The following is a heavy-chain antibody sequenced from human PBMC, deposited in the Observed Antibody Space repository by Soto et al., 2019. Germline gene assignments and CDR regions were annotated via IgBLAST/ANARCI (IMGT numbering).Heavy chain of an antibody. CDR2: MNPNSGNT. V-gene: IGHV1-8*01. CDR1: GYTFTSYD. Sequence: ASVKVSCKVSGYTFTSYDINWVRQATGQGLEWMGWMNPNSGNTGYAQKFQGRVTMTRNTSISTAYMELSSLRSEDTAVYYCARSGITMIVGGWFDPWGQGTLVTVSS. J-gene: IGHJ5*02. D-gene: IGHD3-22*01. CDR3: ARSGITMIVGGWFDP.